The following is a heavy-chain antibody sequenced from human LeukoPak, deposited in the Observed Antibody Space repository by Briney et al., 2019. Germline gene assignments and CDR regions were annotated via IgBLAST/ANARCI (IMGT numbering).Heavy chain of an antibody. J-gene: IGHJ4*02. Sequence: GGSLRLSCGASGFTFGSYGMSWVRQAPGKGLEWVSSISGSGGNTYYADFVKGRFTISRDNSKNTLYLQMNSLRAEDTAVYYCAKMAGDIVVVVATSFDYWGQGTLVTVSS. CDR2: ISGSGGNT. V-gene: IGHV3-23*01. D-gene: IGHD2-15*01. CDR1: GFTFGSYG. CDR3: AKMAGDIVVVVATSFDY.